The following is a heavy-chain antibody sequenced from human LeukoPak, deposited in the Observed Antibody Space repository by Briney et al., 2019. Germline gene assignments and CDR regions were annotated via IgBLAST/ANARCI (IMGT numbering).Heavy chain of an antibody. J-gene: IGHJ4*02. D-gene: IGHD3-16*02. CDR2: INHSGST. CDR1: GGSFSGYY. Sequence: SETLSLTCAVYGGSFSGYYWSWIRQPPGKGLEWIGEINHSGSTNYNPSLKSRVTISVDTSKNQFSLKLSSVTAADTAVYYCARGAVYYDYVWGSYRPYLYFDYWGQRTLVTVSS. V-gene: IGHV4-34*01. CDR3: ARGAVYYDYVWGSYRPYLYFDY.